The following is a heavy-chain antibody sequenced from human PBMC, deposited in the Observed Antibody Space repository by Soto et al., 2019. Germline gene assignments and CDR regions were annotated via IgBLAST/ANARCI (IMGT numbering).Heavy chain of an antibody. J-gene: IGHJ4*02. CDR3: VRGKGYTYSPFDN. D-gene: IGHD5-18*01. CDR1: GFSFESYG. CDR2: IWFDGSDR. V-gene: IGHV3-33*01. Sequence: QVQLVESGGGVVQPGRSLRLSCAASGFSFESYGMHWVRQAAGKGLEWVAAIWFDGSDRKYVDYVKGRFTISRDNSKNSVFLQMTSLSAEDTAVYYCVRGKGYTYSPFDNWGQGTLVTVSS.